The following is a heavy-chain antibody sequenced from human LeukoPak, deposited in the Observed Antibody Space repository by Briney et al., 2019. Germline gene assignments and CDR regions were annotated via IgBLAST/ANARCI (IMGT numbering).Heavy chain of an antibody. Sequence: GGSLRLSCAASGFTFRTYAMSWVRQAPGKGLEWVSGISGSGDSTYYADSVKGRFTISRDNSESTLYLQMNSLRAEDTAVYYCARVSYGSGSSQTRWATDNWFDPWGQGTLVTVSS. V-gene: IGHV3-23*01. CDR3: ARVSYGSGSSQTRWATDNWFDP. CDR1: GFTFRTYA. D-gene: IGHD3-10*01. J-gene: IGHJ5*02. CDR2: ISGSGDST.